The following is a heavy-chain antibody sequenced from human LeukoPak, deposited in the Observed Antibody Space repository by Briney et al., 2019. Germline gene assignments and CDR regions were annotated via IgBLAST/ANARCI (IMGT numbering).Heavy chain of an antibody. CDR2: IYYSGST. Sequence: PSETLSLTCTVSGGSISSYYWSWIRQPPGKGLEWIGYIYYSGSTNYNPSLKSRVTISVDTSKNQFSLKLSSVTAADTAVYYCAIMQHRIVVVPAAHNWFDPWGQGTLVTVSS. J-gene: IGHJ5*02. CDR1: GGSISSYY. D-gene: IGHD2-2*01. CDR3: AIMQHRIVVVPAAHNWFDP. V-gene: IGHV4-59*01.